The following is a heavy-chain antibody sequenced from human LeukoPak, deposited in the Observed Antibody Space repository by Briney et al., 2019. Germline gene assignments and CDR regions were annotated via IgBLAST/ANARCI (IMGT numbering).Heavy chain of an antibody. V-gene: IGHV3-53*01. CDR1: GFTFSNYW. CDR3: ARGWFDP. J-gene: IGHJ5*02. CDR2: IYSGGST. Sequence: GGSLRLSCAASGFTFSNYWMSWVRQAPGKGLEWVSVIYSGGSTYYADSVKGRFTISRDNSKNTLYLQMNSLRAEDTAVYYCARGWFDPWGQGTLVTVSS.